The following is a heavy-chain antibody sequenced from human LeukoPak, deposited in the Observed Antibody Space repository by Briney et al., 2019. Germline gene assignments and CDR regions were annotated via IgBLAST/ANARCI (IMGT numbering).Heavy chain of an antibody. V-gene: IGHV2-70*04. CDR3: ARIGGRPKDYFDY. Sequence: SGPALVKPTQILTLTCTFSGSSLSTAGMRVNWIRQPPGKALEWLARIDWDDDKFYSTSLKTRLTISKDTSKNQVVLTMTNMDPVDTATYYCARIGGRPKDYFDYWGQGTLVTVSS. D-gene: IGHD2-15*01. J-gene: IGHJ4*02. CDR2: IDWDDDK. CDR1: GSSLSTAGMR.